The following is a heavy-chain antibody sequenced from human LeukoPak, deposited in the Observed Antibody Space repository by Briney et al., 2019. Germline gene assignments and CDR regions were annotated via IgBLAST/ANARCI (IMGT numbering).Heavy chain of an antibody. CDR2: TSSDLNVK. CDR3: FREGGD. J-gene: IGHJ4*02. Sequence: GGSLRLSCAASGFTFRNYVIHWVRQAPGKGLEWVAVTSSDLNVKLYADSVKGRFTISRDNSRSTLYLQMNSLRVEDTAIYYCFREGGDWGQGTLVTVSS. D-gene: IGHD3-10*01. CDR1: GFTFRNYV. V-gene: IGHV3-30-3*01.